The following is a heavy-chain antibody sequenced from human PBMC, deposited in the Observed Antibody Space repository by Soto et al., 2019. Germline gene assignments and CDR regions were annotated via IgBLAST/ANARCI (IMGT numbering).Heavy chain of an antibody. D-gene: IGHD1-1*01. CDR1: GGTFSSYA. CDR2: IIPIFGTA. Sequence: QVQLVQSGAEVKKPGSSVKVSCKASGGTFSSYAISWVRQAPGQGLEWMGGIIPIFGTANYAQEFQGRVTITADESTSTAYMALSSLRSEDTAVYYCARARTLLDRIDYWGQGTLVTVSS. V-gene: IGHV1-69*01. J-gene: IGHJ4*02. CDR3: ARARTLLDRIDY.